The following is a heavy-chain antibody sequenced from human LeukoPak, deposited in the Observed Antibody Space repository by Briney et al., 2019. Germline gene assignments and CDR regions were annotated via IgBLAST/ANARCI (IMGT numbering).Heavy chain of an antibody. Sequence: PSETLSLTCTVSGDSISSYDWSWIRQPPGKGLEWMGYISYNGGPNYNPSHKSRVTISVDTYKNQFSLKLTSVTDAETAVYYCAREYCGSSGYYNDYWGQGALVTVSS. D-gene: IGHD3-22*01. V-gene: IGHV4-59*01. CDR2: ISYNGGP. J-gene: IGHJ4*02. CDR1: GDSISSYD. CDR3: AREYCGSSGYYNDY.